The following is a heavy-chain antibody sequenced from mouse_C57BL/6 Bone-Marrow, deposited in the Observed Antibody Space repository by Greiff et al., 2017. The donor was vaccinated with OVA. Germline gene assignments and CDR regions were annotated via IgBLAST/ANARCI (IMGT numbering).Heavy chain of an antibody. CDR1: GYTFTSYW. V-gene: IGHV1-50*01. J-gene: IGHJ3*01. Sequence: VQLQQPGAELVKPGASVKLSCKASGYTFTSYWMQWVKQRPGQGLEWIGEIDPSDSYTNYNQKFKGKATLTVDTSSSTAYMQLSSLTSEDSAVYYCARHPYWGQGTLVTVSA. CDR3: ARHPY. CDR2: IDPSDSYT.